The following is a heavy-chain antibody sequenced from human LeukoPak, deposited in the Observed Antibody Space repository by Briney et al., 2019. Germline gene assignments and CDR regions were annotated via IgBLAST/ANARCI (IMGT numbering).Heavy chain of an antibody. Sequence: PGGSLRLSCAASGFTFSSYAISWVRQAPGKGLEWVSAISGSGGSTYYADSVKGRFTISRDNFKNTLYLQMNSLRAEDTAVYYCASLTTAQSDYWGQGTLVTVSS. CDR3: ASLTTAQSDY. CDR2: ISGSGGST. CDR1: GFTFSSYA. D-gene: IGHD4-17*01. J-gene: IGHJ4*02. V-gene: IGHV3-23*01.